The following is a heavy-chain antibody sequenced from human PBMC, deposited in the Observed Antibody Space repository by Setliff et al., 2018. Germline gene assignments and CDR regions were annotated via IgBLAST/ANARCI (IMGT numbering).Heavy chain of an antibody. CDR2: INRSGSII. J-gene: IGHJ4*02. D-gene: IGHD4-17*01. Sequence: GGSLRLSCAASGFTFSNSEMNWVRQAPGKGLEWIAFINRSGSIIYYADSVKGRFTVSRDNAKNSLYLQMSSLRAEDTAIYYCARGTDYSIGPTTVVTPWGNYFDSWGQGTLVTVSS. V-gene: IGHV3-48*03. CDR1: GFTFSNSE. CDR3: ARGTDYSIGPTTVVTPWGNYFDS.